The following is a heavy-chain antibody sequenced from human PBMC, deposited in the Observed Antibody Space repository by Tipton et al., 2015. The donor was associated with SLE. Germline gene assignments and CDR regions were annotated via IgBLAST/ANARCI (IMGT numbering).Heavy chain of an antibody. CDR1: GGSISRGGYI. Sequence: TLSLTCTVSGGSISRGGYIWSWIRQPPGKGLEWIGEINHSGSTNYNPSLKSRVTISVDTSKNQFSLKLSSVTAADTAVYYCARHGTGALDYWGQGTLVTVSS. CDR3: ARHGTGALDY. V-gene: IGHV4-30-2*02. J-gene: IGHJ4*02. CDR2: INHSGST. D-gene: IGHD2-8*02.